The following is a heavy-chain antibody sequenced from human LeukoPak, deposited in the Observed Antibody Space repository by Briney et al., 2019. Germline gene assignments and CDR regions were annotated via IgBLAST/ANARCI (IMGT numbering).Heavy chain of an antibody. CDR2: INPSGGST. V-gene: IGHV1-46*01. CDR1: GYTFTSYY. Sequence: ASETVSCKASGYTFTSYYMHWVRQAPGQGLEWMGIINPSGGSTSYAQKFQGRVTMTRDMSTSTVYMELSSLRSEDTAVYYCARVGQNDYNWFDPWGQGTLVTVSS. CDR3: ARVGQNDYNWFDP. D-gene: IGHD2-21*02. J-gene: IGHJ5*02.